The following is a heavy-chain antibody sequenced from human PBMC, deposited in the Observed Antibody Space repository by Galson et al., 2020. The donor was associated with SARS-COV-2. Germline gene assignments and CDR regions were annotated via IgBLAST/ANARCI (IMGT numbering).Heavy chain of an antibody. J-gene: IGHJ6*02. CDR3: ARKGWKVFYYYDGMDV. CDR1: GGSLGGNY. V-gene: IGHV4-34*01. Sequence: SETLSLTCAVYGGSLGGNYWSWIRQPPGKGLEWIGEINHSGSTNYNLSLKSRVTISVDTSKNQFSLKVSSVIAADTAVYYCARKGWKVFYYYDGMDVWGQGTTVTVSS. CDR2: INHSGST. D-gene: IGHD1-1*01.